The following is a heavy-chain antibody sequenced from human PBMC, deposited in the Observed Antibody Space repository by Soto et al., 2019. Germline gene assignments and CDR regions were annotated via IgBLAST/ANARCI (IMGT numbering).Heavy chain of an antibody. D-gene: IGHD6-13*01. V-gene: IGHV4-31*03. CDR1: GGSISSGGYY. J-gene: IGHJ5*02. CDR2: IYYSGST. CDR3: ARERIAAAGTWFDP. Sequence: SETLSLTCTVSGGSISSGGYYWSWIRQHPGKGLEWIWYIYYSGSTYYNPSLKSRVTISVDTSKNQFSLKLSSVTAADTAVYYCARERIAAAGTWFDPWGQGTLVTVSS.